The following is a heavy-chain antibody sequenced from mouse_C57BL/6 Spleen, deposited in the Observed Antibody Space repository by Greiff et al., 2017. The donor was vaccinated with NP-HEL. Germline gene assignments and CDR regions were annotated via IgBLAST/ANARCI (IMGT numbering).Heavy chain of an antibody. CDR1: GYSFTDYN. V-gene: IGHV1-39*01. Sequence: EVKLVESGPELVKPGASVKISCKASGYSFTDYNMNWVKQSNGKSLEWIGVINPNYGTTSYNQKFKGKATLTVDQSSSTAYMQLNSLTSEDSAVYYCAVTTVVANRANPFDYWGQGTTLTVSS. CDR3: AVTTVVANRANPFDY. D-gene: IGHD1-1*01. CDR2: INPNYGTT. J-gene: IGHJ2*01.